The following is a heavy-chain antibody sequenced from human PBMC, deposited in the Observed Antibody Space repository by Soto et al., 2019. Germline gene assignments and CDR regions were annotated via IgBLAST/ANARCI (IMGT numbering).Heavy chain of an antibody. Sequence: ASVKVSCKASGYTFTSYYMHWVRQAPGQGLEWMGIINPSGGSTSYAQKFQGRVTMTRDTSTSTVYMELSSLRSEDTAVYYCARDRADIVVVPAAPANFDYWGQGTLVTVSS. CDR2: INPSGGST. V-gene: IGHV1-46*03. D-gene: IGHD2-2*01. CDR1: GYTFTSYY. J-gene: IGHJ4*02. CDR3: ARDRADIVVVPAAPANFDY.